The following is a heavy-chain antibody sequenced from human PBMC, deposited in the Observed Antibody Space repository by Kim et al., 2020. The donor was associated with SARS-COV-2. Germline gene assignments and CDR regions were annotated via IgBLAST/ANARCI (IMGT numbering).Heavy chain of an antibody. CDR3: AKAPRIFGVAPNYFDY. Sequence: GGSLRLSCAASGFTFGDYAMHWVRQAPGKGLEWVSGISWNSGSIGYADSVKGRFTISRDNAKNSLYLQMNSLRAEDTALYYCAKAPRIFGVAPNYFDYWGQGTLVTVSS. V-gene: IGHV3-9*01. CDR1: GFTFGDYA. J-gene: IGHJ4*02. CDR2: ISWNSGSI. D-gene: IGHD3-3*01.